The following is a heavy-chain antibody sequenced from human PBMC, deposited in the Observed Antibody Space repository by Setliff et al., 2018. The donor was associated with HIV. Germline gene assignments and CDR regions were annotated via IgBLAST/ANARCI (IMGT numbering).Heavy chain of an antibody. D-gene: IGHD5-18*01. Sequence: SWIRQPPGKGLEWVANINPDGRQRNYADSVKGRFTISRDNADNSLYLQVNSLRAEDTAVYYCARDTAYSFDYWGQGTLVTVS. CDR3: ARDTAYSFDY. V-gene: IGHV3-7*01. J-gene: IGHJ4*02. CDR2: INPDGRQR.